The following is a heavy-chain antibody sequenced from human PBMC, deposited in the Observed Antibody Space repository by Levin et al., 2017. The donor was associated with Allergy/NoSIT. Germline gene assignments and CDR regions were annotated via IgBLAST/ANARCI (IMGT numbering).Heavy chain of an antibody. CDR2: ISSSSSTI. Sequence: GGSLRLSCAASGFTFSSYSMNWVRQAPGKGLEWVSYISSSSSTIYYADSVKGRFTISRDNAKNSLYLQMNSLRDEDTAVYYCARDPYTAYTSGGFDYWGQGTLVTVSS. CDR3: ARDPYTAYTSGGFDY. D-gene: IGHD3-16*01. V-gene: IGHV3-48*02. CDR1: GFTFSSYS. J-gene: IGHJ4*02.